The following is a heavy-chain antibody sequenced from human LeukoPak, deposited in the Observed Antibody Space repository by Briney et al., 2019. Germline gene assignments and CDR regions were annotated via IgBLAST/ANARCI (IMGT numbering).Heavy chain of an antibody. J-gene: IGHJ4*02. V-gene: IGHV1-69*13. CDR3: ARGGSWQQLACDY. Sequence: SVKVSCKASGGTFSSYAISWVRQAPGQGLEWMGGIIPIFGTANYAQKFQGRVTITADESTSTAYMELSSLRSEDTAVYYCARGGSWQQLACDYWGQGTLVTVSS. D-gene: IGHD6-13*01. CDR2: IIPIFGTA. CDR1: GGTFSSYA.